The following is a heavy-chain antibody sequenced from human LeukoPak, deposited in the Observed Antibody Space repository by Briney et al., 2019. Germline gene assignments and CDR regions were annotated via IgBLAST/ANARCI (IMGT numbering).Heavy chain of an antibody. V-gene: IGHV1-69*05. Sequence: ASVKVSCKASGGMFSTHAISWVRQAPGQGLEWVGGIIPMFGTTNYAQKFQGRVTITTDESTTTAYMELSSLRSEDTAVCYCARDRVVTAILGWFDPWGQGTLVTVSS. CDR3: ARDRVVTAILGWFDP. CDR2: IIPMFGTT. D-gene: IGHD2-21*02. J-gene: IGHJ5*02. CDR1: GGMFSTHA.